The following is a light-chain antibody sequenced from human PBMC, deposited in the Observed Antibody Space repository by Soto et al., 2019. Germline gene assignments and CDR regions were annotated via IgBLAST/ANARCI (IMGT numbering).Light chain of an antibody. Sequence: DIQLTQSPSTLPASVGDRVAITCRASQGIRNYLNWYQQKPGKAPNLLIYMSSSLQSGVPSRFSGSGSGTDFTLTISSLQPEDFASYYCQQAYSAPITFGQGTRLEIK. CDR2: MSS. J-gene: IGKJ5*01. V-gene: IGKV1-39*01. CDR3: QQAYSAPIT. CDR1: QGIRNY.